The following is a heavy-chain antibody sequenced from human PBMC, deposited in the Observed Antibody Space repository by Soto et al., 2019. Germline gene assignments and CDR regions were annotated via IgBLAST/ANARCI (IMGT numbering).Heavy chain of an antibody. V-gene: IGHV3-30*18. Sequence: GGSLRLSCAASGFTFSSYGMHWVRQAPGKGLEWVAVISYDGSNKYYADSVKGRFTISRDNSKNTLYLQMNSLRAEDTAVYYCAKDLAKDDLLGPFDYWGQGTLVTVSS. J-gene: IGHJ4*02. CDR2: ISYDGSNK. D-gene: IGHD3-3*01. CDR3: AKDLAKDDLLGPFDY. CDR1: GFTFSSYG.